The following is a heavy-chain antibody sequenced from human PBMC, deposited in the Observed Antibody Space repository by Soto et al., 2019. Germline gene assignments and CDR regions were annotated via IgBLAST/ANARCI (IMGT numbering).Heavy chain of an antibody. CDR2: IYYSGST. D-gene: IGHD5-12*01. CDR3: ARHGHREYSGYAKRYYYYYYMDV. Sequence: QLQLQESGPGLVKPSETLSLTCTVSGGSISSSSYYWGWIRQPPGKGLEWIGSIYYSGSTYYNPSLKSRVAIAVDTSKNQFSLKLSSVTAADTAVYYCARHGHREYSGYAKRYYYYYYMDVWGKGTTVTVSS. CDR1: GGSISSSSYY. V-gene: IGHV4-39*01. J-gene: IGHJ6*03.